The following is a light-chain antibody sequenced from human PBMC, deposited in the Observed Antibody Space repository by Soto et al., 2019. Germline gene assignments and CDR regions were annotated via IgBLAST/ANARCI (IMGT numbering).Light chain of an antibody. CDR2: DVT. J-gene: IGLJ3*02. CDR1: SSDIGSYNF. Sequence: QSALTQPRSVSGSPGQSVTFSCIGTSSDIGSYNFVSWYQQYPGKVPKLIIYDVTKRPSGVPDRFSGSKSGNTASLTFSGLQADDEADYCCCSYAGTYSLVFGGGTKLTVL. V-gene: IGLV2-11*01. CDR3: CSYAGTYSLV.